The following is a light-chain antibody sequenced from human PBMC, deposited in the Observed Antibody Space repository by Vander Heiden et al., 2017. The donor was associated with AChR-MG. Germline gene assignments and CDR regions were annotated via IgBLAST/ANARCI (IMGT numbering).Light chain of an antibody. J-gene: IGKJ1*01. CDR3: QQDSQLPPT. CDR1: DSISSR. V-gene: IGKV3D-15*01. Sequence: EIVMTQSPATLSVSPGERATLSCGASDSISSRIAWYQQKPGQAPRLLIYAASTRATGIPARFSGSGSGTEFTLTISCVQSEDFAVYYCQQDSQLPPTFGQRTKVEMK. CDR2: AAS.